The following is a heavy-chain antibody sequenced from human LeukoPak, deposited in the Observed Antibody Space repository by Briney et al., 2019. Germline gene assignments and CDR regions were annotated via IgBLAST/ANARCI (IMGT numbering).Heavy chain of an antibody. CDR2: INPNSGGT. D-gene: IGHD3-22*01. V-gene: IGHV1-2*02. CDR3: ARGRRITMIVVVIRGVNWFDP. CDR1: GYTFTSYY. Sequence: ASVKVSCKASGYTFTSYYMHWVRQAPGQGLEWMGWINPNSGGTNYAQKFQGRVTMTRDTSISTAYMELSRLRSDDTAVYYCARGRRITMIVVVIRGVNWFDPWGQGTLVTVSS. J-gene: IGHJ5*02.